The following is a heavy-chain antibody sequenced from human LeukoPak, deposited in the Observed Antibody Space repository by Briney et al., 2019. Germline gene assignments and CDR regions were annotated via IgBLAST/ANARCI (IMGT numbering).Heavy chain of an antibody. V-gene: IGHV4-34*01. CDR3: ARGRFYGGNIY. D-gene: IGHD4-23*01. Sequence: GSLRLSCAASGFTFSSYSMSWVRQPPGKGLEWIGEIHHSGSTDYNPSLKSRVTISLDTSKNQFSLRLSSVTAADTAVYYCARGRFYGGNIYWGQGTLVTVSS. J-gene: IGHJ4*02. CDR1: GFTFSSYS. CDR2: IHHSGST.